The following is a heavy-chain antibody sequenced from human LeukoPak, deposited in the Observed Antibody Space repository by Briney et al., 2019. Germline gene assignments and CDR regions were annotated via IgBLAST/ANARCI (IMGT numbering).Heavy chain of an antibody. CDR2: INHSGST. CDR1: GGSFSGYY. V-gene: IGHV4-34*01. Sequence: SETLSLTCAVYGGSFSGYYWSWIRQPPGKGLEWIGEINHSGSTNYNPSLKSQVTISVDTSKNQFSLKLSSVTAADTAVYYCARVVYYDSSGYYPTHFDYWGQGTLVTVSS. D-gene: IGHD3-22*01. J-gene: IGHJ4*02. CDR3: ARVVYYDSSGYYPTHFDY.